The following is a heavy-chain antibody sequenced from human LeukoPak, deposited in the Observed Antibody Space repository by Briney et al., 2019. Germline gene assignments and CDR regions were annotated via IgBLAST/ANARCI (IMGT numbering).Heavy chain of an antibody. V-gene: IGHV3-74*01. CDR3: ARDIRRDGYNFAFDI. CDR1: GVTFSSYW. J-gene: IGHJ3*02. CDR2: INSDGSST. D-gene: IGHD5-24*01. Sequence: GGSLRLSCAASGVTFSSYWMHWVRQAPGKGLVWVSRINSDGSSTSYADSVKGRFTISRDNAKNTLYLQMNSLRAEDTAVYYCARDIRRDGYNFAFDIWGQGTMVTVSS.